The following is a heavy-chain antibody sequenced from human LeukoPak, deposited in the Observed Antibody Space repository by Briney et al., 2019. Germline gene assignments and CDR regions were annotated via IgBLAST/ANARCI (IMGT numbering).Heavy chain of an antibody. V-gene: IGHV3-23*01. CDR2: ISGSGGSP. CDR1: GFTFSRYA. Sequence: GGSLRLSCAASGFTFSRYAMSWVCQARGKGLEWVSSISGSGGSPYYADSVKGRFTVSGDTSKNTLYLQMNSLRAEDTAVYYCAKDLGPQWGQGTLVTVSS. D-gene: IGHD7-27*01. J-gene: IGHJ4*02. CDR3: AKDLGPQ.